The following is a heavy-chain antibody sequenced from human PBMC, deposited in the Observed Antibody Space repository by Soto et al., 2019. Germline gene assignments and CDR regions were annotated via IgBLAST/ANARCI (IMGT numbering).Heavy chain of an antibody. J-gene: IGHJ6*03. CDR2: ISGSGGST. D-gene: IGHD4-17*01. Sequence: EVQLLESGAGLVQPGGSLTLSCAASGFTFSSSAMSWVRQATGMGLEWVSAISGSGGSTYYADSVKGRFTVSRDNSKNTLDPQLNTMRAEDTAVYYCARTSGDYDYYYYYMDVWSKGTTVTVSS. V-gene: IGHV3-23*01. CDR1: GFTFSSSA. CDR3: ARTSGDYDYYYYYMDV.